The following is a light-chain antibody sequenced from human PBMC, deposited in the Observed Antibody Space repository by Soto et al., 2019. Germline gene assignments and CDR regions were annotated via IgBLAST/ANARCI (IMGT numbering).Light chain of an antibody. CDR2: AAS. Sequence: DIQMTQSPSSLSASVGDRVTITCRASQGISSSLAWYQHKPGKVPELLIYAASTLHSGDPSRFSGSGSGTDFTLTISSLQPEDIATYYCQEYYSPPFTFGPGTKVKFK. CDR3: QEYYSPPFT. V-gene: IGKV1-27*01. J-gene: IGKJ3*01. CDR1: QGISSS.